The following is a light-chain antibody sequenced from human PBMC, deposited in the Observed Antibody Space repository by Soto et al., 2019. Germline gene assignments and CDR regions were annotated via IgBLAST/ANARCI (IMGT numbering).Light chain of an antibody. CDR1: QGIGTA. J-gene: IGKJ4*01. V-gene: IGKV1-13*02. Sequence: IQLTQSPSTLSASVGDRVTITCRASQGIGTALAWYHQRPGNSPDLLVYDASTLQSGVPPRFSGSGSETDFSLTISGLQPEDFAHYYCQQFNTKPLTFGGGPRVEIK. CDR2: DAS. CDR3: QQFNTKPLT.